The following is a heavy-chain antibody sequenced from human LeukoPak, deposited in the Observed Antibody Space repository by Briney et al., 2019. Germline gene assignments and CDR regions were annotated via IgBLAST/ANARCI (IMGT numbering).Heavy chain of an antibody. CDR1: GFTFSSYA. Sequence: PGGSLRLSCAASGFTFSSYAMSWVRQAPGKGLEWVSSVSGGASSTYYADSVTGRFTISRDNSNNTLYLQVNSLRADDTAVYYCAKGRRNIGPGGTDFDYWGQGTLVTVSS. D-gene: IGHD6-13*01. V-gene: IGHV3-23*01. CDR3: AKGRRNIGPGGTDFDY. CDR2: VSGGASST. J-gene: IGHJ4*02.